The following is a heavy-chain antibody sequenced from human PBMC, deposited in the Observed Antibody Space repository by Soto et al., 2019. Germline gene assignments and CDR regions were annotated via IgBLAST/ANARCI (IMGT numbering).Heavy chain of an antibody. CDR2: ISSSSSYI. V-gene: IGHV3-21*01. J-gene: IGHJ5*02. Sequence: EVQLLESGGGLVQPGGSLRLSCAASGFTFSSYSMNWVRQAPGKGLEWVSSISSSSSYIYYADSVKGRFTISRDNAKNSLYLQMNSLRAEDTAVYYCARDRLERRRGWFDPWGQGTLVTVSS. D-gene: IGHD1-1*01. CDR3: ARDRLERRRGWFDP. CDR1: GFTFSSYS.